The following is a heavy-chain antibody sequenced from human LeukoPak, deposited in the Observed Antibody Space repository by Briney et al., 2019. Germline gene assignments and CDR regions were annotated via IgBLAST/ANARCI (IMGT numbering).Heavy chain of an antibody. D-gene: IGHD3-22*01. J-gene: IGHJ4*02. CDR2: I. V-gene: IGHV3-21*01. Sequence: GGSLRLSCAASGFTFSSYSMTWVRQAPGKGLEWVSSIMKGRFTISRDNAKNTLYLQMNSLRVEDTAVYYCVRTHSSGYYYFDSWGQGTLVTVSS. CDR1: GFTFSSYS. CDR3: VRTHSSGYYYFDS.